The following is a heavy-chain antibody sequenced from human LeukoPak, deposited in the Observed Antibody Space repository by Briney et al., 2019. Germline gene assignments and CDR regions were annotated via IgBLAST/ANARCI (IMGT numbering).Heavy chain of an antibody. Sequence: PGGSLRLSCAASGFTFSSYWMYWVRQAPGKGLVWVSRINSDARNTNYADSVQGRFTISRDNAKNTLYLQMNSLRVEDTAVYYCASGIRVGDSFDIWGQGTMVTVSS. V-gene: IGHV3-74*01. CDR2: INSDARNT. CDR1: GFTFSSYW. D-gene: IGHD1-14*01. J-gene: IGHJ3*02. CDR3: ASGIRVGDSFDI.